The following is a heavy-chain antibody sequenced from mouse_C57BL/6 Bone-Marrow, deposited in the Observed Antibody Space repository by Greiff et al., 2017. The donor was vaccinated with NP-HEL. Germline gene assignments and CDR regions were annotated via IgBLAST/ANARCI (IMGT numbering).Heavy chain of an antibody. CDR2: ISNGGGST. CDR1: GFTFSDYY. Sequence: EVKLVESGGGLVQPGGSLKLSCAASGFTFSDYYMYWVRQTPEKRLEWVAYISNGGGSTYYPDTVKGRFTISRDNAKNTLYLQMSRLKSEDTAMYYCARQTSLIYYYGSSPYYAMDYWGQGTSVTVSS. V-gene: IGHV5-12*01. J-gene: IGHJ4*01. CDR3: ARQTSLIYYYGSSPYYAMDY. D-gene: IGHD1-1*01.